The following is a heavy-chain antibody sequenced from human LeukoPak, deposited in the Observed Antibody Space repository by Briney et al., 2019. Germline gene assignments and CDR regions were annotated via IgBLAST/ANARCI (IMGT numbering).Heavy chain of an antibody. CDR2: IWYDGSNK. J-gene: IGHJ4*02. V-gene: IGHV3-33*01. Sequence: GSLRLSCAASGFTFSSYGMHWVRQAPGKGLEWVAVIWYDGSNKYYADSVKGRFTISRDNSKNTLYLQMNSLRAEDTAVYYCARDPYYDSSGSLPDYWGQGTLVTVSS. CDR1: GFTFSSYG. CDR3: ARDPYYDSSGSLPDY. D-gene: IGHD3-22*01.